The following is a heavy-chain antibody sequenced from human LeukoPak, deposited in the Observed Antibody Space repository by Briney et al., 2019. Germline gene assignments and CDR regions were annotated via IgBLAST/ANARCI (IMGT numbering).Heavy chain of an antibody. Sequence: SETLSLTCTVSGGTISSSSYYWGWIRQPPGKGLEWIASIYYSGSTYYNPPLEGRVTISVDASKNQFSLKLNSVTAADTAVYYCASQPRGAEVTYYYYGMDVWGQGTTVTVSS. CDR1: GGTISSSSYY. D-gene: IGHD5-18*01. CDR3: ASQPRGAEVTYYYYGMDV. V-gene: IGHV4-39*01. CDR2: IYYSGST. J-gene: IGHJ6*02.